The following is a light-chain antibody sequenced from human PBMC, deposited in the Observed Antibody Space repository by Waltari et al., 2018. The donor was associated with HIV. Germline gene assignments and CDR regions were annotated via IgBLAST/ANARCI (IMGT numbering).Light chain of an antibody. CDR1: SSNIGTNY. CDR2: RNK. CDR3: AAWDDSLSGWV. V-gene: IGLV1-47*01. Sequence: QSVLTQPPSASGTPGQRVTISCSGNSSNIGTNYVYWYHQLPGTAPKILIYRNKQRPSGVTDRLSGSKSGTSASLAISGLRSEDEADYYCAAWDDSLSGWVFGGGTKLTVL. J-gene: IGLJ3*02.